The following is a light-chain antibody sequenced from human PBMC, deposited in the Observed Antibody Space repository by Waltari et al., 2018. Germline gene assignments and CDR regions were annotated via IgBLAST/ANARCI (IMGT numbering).Light chain of an antibody. Sequence: QSALTQPASVSGSPGQSIPISCPGSSNDVGYTSCPWYQQRPGKAPKLMIYEVKNRPSGVSSRFSGSRSANTASLTISGLQAEDEADYYCSSFTTSTSLLIFGGGTKVTVL. CDR2: EVK. J-gene: IGLJ2*01. CDR1: SNDVGYTS. CDR3: SSFTTSTSLLI. V-gene: IGLV2-14*01.